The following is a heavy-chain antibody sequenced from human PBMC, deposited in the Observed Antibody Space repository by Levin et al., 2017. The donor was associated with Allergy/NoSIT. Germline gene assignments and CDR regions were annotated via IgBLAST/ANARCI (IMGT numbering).Heavy chain of an antibody. V-gene: IGHV4-39*01. CDR2: IYYSGST. D-gene: IGHD2-15*01. CDR1: GGSISSSSYY. CDR3: ARLKVRGYCSGGSCYGGGYFDY. Sequence: SETLSLTCTVSGGSISSSSYYWGWIRQPPGKGLEWIGSIYYSGSTYYNPSLKSRVTISVDTSKNQFSLKLSSVTAADTAVYYCARLKVRGYCSGGSCYGGGYFDYWGQGTLVTVSS. J-gene: IGHJ4*02.